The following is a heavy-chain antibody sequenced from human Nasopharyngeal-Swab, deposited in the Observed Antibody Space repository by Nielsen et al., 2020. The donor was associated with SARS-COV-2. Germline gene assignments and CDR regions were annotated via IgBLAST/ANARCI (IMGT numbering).Heavy chain of an antibody. CDR2: ISYDGSNK. V-gene: IGHV3-30*18. CDR1: GFTFSSYD. D-gene: IGHD3-16*01. Sequence: GGSLRLSFAASGFTFSSYDMHWVRRAPGKGLEWVAVISYDGSNKYYADSVKGRFTISRDNSKNTLYLQMNSLRAEDTAVYYCAKGGNYYYYMDVWGKGTTVTVSS. J-gene: IGHJ6*03. CDR3: AKGGNYYYYMDV.